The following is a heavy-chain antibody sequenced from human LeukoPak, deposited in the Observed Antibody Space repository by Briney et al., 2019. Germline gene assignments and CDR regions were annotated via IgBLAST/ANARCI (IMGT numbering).Heavy chain of an antibody. CDR3: ARDTAMVSGPYYYMDV. CDR2: INPSGGST. D-gene: IGHD5-18*01. V-gene: IGHV1-46*01. Sequence: ASVKVSCKASGYTFTSYYMHWVRQAPGQGLEWMGLINPSGGSTSYAQKFQGRVTMTRDTSTSTVYMELSSLRSEDTAVYYCARDTAMVSGPYYYMDVWGKGTTVTVSS. J-gene: IGHJ6*03. CDR1: GYTFTSYY.